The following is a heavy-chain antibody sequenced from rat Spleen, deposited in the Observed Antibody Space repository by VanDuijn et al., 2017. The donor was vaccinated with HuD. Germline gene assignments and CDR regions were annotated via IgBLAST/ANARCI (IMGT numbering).Heavy chain of an antibody. J-gene: IGHJ1*01. V-gene: IGHV2-1*01. Sequence: QVQLKESGPGLVQPSQTLSLTCTVSGFSLTSYGVYWVRQPPGKGLEWMGRIQSGGSTDYNSALKSRLSISRDPSKSQVFLKMNSLQTEDTAIYFCTRPNSPYWYFDFWGPGTMVTVSS. CDR1: GFSLTSYG. CDR2: IQSGGST. CDR3: TRPNSPYWYFDF. D-gene: IGHD1-10*01.